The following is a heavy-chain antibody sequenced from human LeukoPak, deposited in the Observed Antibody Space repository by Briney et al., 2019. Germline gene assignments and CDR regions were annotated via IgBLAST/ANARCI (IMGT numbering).Heavy chain of an antibody. J-gene: IGHJ4*02. V-gene: IGHV3-23*01. CDR2: ISGSGGST. D-gene: IGHD1-26*01. Sequence: GGSLRLSCAASGFTFSSYAMSWVRQAPGKGLEWVSAISGSGGSTYYAGSVKGRFTISRDNSKNTLYLQMNSLRAEDTAVYYCAKRLGATTVPVMEDYWGQGTLVTVSS. CDR3: AKRLGATTVPVMEDY. CDR1: GFTFSSYA.